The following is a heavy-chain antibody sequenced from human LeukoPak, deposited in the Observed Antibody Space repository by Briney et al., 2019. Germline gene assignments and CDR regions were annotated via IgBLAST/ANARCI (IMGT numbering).Heavy chain of an antibody. J-gene: IGHJ4*02. CDR1: GGSISSSSYY. D-gene: IGHD2-21*02. CDR2: IYYSGST. Sequence: SETLSLTCTVSGGSISSSSYYWGWIRQPPGKGLEWIGSIYYSGSTYYNSSLKSRVTISVDTSKNQFSLKLSSVTAADTAVYYCAKGIVVVTAGFDYWGQGTLVTVSS. CDR3: AKGIVVVTAGFDY. V-gene: IGHV4-39*01.